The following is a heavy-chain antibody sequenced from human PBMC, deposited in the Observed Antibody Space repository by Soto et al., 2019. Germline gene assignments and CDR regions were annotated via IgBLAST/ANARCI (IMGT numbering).Heavy chain of an antibody. D-gene: IGHD2-8*01. CDR2: MNNIGST. CDR3: ARSFCRDAVRCNWFDP. J-gene: IGHJ5*02. CDR1: GAFSSTYY. V-gene: IGHV4-59*01. Sequence: QVQLQESGPGLVKPSETLSLTCTVSGAFSSTYYWSWIRQHPGKGLEWIGYMNNIGSTNYNPSLKSRVTISLDTSKNQFSLKLISVIAADTAVYYCARSFCRDAVRCNWFDPWGLGTLVTASS.